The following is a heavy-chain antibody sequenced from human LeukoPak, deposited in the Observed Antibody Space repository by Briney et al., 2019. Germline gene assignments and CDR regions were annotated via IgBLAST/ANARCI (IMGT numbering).Heavy chain of an antibody. J-gene: IGHJ4*02. Sequence: GVSLRLSCAASGFTFSSYAMHWVRQAPGKGLEYVSAISSNGGSTYYANSVKGRFTISRDNSKNTLYLQMGSLRAEDMAVYYCARDLGGYDYWGQGTLVTVSS. CDR1: GFTFSSYA. CDR2: ISSNGGST. V-gene: IGHV3-64*01. D-gene: IGHD1-26*01. CDR3: ARDLGGYDY.